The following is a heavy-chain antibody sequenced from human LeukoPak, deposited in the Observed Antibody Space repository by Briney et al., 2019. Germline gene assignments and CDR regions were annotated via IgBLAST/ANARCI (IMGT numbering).Heavy chain of an antibody. D-gene: IGHD3-16*02. Sequence: PGGSLRLSCAAPGFTFSSYWMSWVRQAPGKGLEWVANIKQDGSEKYYVDSVKGRFTISRDNAKNSLYLQMNSLRAEDTAVYYCARDPREITFGGVIVHKDYWGQGTLVTVSS. CDR1: GFTFSSYW. CDR3: ARDPREITFGGVIVHKDY. CDR2: IKQDGSEK. V-gene: IGHV3-7*01. J-gene: IGHJ4*02.